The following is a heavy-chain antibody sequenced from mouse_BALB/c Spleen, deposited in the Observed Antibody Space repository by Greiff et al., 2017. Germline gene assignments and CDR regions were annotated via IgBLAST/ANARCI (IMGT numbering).Heavy chain of an antibody. Sequence: DVMLVESGGGLVKPGGSLKLSCAASGFTFSDYYMYWVRQTPEKRLEWVATISDGGSYTYYPDSVKGRFTISRDNAKNNLYLQMSSLKSEDTAMYYCARDKELGLYAMDYWGQGTSVTVSS. CDR1: GFTFSDYY. CDR3: ARDKELGLYAMDY. CDR2: ISDGGSYT. D-gene: IGHD4-1*01. J-gene: IGHJ4*01. V-gene: IGHV5-4*02.